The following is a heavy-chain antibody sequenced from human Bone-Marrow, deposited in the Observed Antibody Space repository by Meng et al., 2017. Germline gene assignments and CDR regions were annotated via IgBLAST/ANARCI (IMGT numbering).Heavy chain of an antibody. CDR2: FDPEDGET. CDR1: GYTLTELS. Sequence: ASVKVSCKVSGYTLTELSMHWVRQAPGKGLEWMGGFDPEDGETIYAQKFQGRVTMTTDTSTSTAYMELRSLRSDDTAVYYCARDSAPEYCSGGSCYFGWFDPWGQGTLVTVSS. V-gene: IGHV1-24*01. J-gene: IGHJ5*02. CDR3: ARDSAPEYCSGGSCYFGWFDP. D-gene: IGHD2-15*01.